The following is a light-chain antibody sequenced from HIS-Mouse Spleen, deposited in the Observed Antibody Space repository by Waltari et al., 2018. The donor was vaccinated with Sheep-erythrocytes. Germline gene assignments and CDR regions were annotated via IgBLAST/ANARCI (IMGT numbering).Light chain of an antibody. CDR1: SSDVGGYKY. Sequence: QSALTQPASVSGSPGQSITISCTGTSSDVGGYKYVSWYQQHPGKAPKLMIYDVSNRPSGVSNRFSGSKSGNTASLTISGLQAEDEADYYCSSYTSSSTEFGGGTKLTVL. CDR2: DVS. V-gene: IGLV2-14*03. J-gene: IGLJ3*02. CDR3: SSYTSSSTE.